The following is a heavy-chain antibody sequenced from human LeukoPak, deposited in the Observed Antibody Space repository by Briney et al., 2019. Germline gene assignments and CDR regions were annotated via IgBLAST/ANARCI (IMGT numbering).Heavy chain of an antibody. V-gene: IGHV3-48*03. Sequence: GALLLSCAASGFTFSSYEMNWVRQAPGKGLEGVSYISSSGSTIYYADSVKGRLTIARDNAKNSVYLEMNSLRADDTAVYYCARSARLMKGVVEVTALDDWGQGTLVTVSS. CDR1: GFTFSSYE. J-gene: IGHJ4*02. D-gene: IGHD3-3*01. CDR2: ISSSGSTI. CDR3: ARSARLMKGVVEVTALDD.